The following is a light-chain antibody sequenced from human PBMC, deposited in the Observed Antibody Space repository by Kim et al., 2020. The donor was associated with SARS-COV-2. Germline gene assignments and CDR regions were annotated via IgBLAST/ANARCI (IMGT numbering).Light chain of an antibody. V-gene: IGLV3-21*03. J-gene: IGLJ2*01. Sequence: APGKPARITCGGNNIGSKSVHWYQQKPGQAPVLVVYDDSDRPSGIPERFSGSNSGNTAPLTISRVEAGDEADYYCQVWDSSSDHVVFGGGTQLTVL. CDR2: DDS. CDR3: QVWDSSSDHVV. CDR1: NIGSKS.